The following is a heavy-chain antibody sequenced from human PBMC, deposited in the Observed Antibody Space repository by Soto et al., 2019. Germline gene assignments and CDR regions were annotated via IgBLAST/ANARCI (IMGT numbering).Heavy chain of an antibody. CDR2: INHSGST. J-gene: IGHJ5*02. V-gene: IGHV4-34*01. CDR3: VRGQIGVTGYYWPFDTNWFDP. D-gene: IGHD3-9*01. Sequence: SETLSLSCAVYGGCFSGYYWGWIRQPPGKGLEWIGEINHSGSTNYNPSLKSRGTISVDTSKNQLSLMLSSVTAADTAVYYCVRGQIGVTGYYWPFDTNWFDPWGQATLVTVSS. CDR1: GGCFSGYY.